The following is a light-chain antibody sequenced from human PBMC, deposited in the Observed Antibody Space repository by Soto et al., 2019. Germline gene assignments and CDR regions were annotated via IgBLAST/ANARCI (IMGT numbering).Light chain of an antibody. CDR3: AAWDDSLSGAGV. J-gene: IGLJ1*01. Sequence: QSVLTQPPSASGTPGQRVTISCSGSSSNIGSNYVYWYQQLPGTAPKLLIYRNNQRPSGVPDRFSGSKSGTSASLAISWLRSEDEADYYCAAWDDSLSGAGVFGTGTKVTVL. CDR2: RNN. V-gene: IGLV1-47*01. CDR1: SSNIGSNY.